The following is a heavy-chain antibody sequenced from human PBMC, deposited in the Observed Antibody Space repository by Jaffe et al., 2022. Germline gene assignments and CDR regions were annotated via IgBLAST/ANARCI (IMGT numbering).Heavy chain of an antibody. Sequence: QVQLVQSGAEVKKPGASVKVSCKVSGYTLTELSMHWVRQAPGKGLEWMGGFDPEDGETIYAQKFQGRVTMTEDTSTDTAYMELSSLRSEDTAVYYCATGTYYDYIWGSYRGLGAFDIWGQGTMVTVSS. D-gene: IGHD3-16*02. J-gene: IGHJ3*02. CDR3: ATGTYYDYIWGSYRGLGAFDI. CDR2: FDPEDGET. V-gene: IGHV1-24*01. CDR1: GYTLTELS.